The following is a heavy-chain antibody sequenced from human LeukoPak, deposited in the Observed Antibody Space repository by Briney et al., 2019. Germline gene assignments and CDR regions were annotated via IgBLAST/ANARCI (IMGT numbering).Heavy chain of an antibody. Sequence: SQTLSLTCAVSGGSISSGGYSWSWIRQPPGKGLEWIGYIYHSGSTYYNPSLKSRVTISVDRSKNQFSLKLSSVTPAVTAVYDCAREILGYCSSTSCRYFDYWGQGTMVTVSS. V-gene: IGHV4-30-2*01. CDR3: AREILGYCSSTSCRYFDY. D-gene: IGHD2-2*03. CDR1: GGSISSGGYS. CDR2: IYHSGST. J-gene: IGHJ4*02.